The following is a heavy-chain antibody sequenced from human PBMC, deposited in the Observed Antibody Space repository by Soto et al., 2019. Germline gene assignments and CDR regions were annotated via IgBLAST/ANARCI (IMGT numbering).Heavy chain of an antibody. D-gene: IGHD4-17*01. CDR2: INSDGSAT. CDR1: GFNFSIYW. V-gene: IGHV3-74*01. J-gene: IGHJ4*02. Sequence: VPLVESGGGLVQPGGSLRLSCAASGFNFSIYWMHWVRQAPGKGLVWVSRINSDGSATYYADSVKGRFTISRDNAKNTLYLQMHSLRAEDTAVYYCVRGGAYGDYRLDYWGQGTPVTVSS. CDR3: VRGGAYGDYRLDY.